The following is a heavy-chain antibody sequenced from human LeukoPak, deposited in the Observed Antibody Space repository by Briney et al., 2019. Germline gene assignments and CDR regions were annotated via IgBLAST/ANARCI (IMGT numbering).Heavy chain of an antibody. J-gene: IGHJ4*02. D-gene: IGHD1/OR15-1a*01. V-gene: IGHV5-51*01. CDR1: GYSFTTHW. CDR2: IFPGDSET. CDR3: ATSESQTRFDY. Sequence: GESLKISCKGSGYSFTTHWIGWVRQLPGKGLEWMGLIFPGDSETIYSPSFQRQVTISADKSINTAYLRWSSLTASDTAMYYCATSESQTRFDYWGQGTLVTVSS.